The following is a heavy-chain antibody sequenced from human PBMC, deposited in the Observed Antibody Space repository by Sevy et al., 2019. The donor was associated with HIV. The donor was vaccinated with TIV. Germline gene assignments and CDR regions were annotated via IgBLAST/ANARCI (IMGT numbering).Heavy chain of an antibody. CDR1: GYSFTSYW. CDR3: ARRAIFGVAGGKNWFDP. CDR2: IYPGDSDT. V-gene: IGHV5-51*01. D-gene: IGHD3-3*01. Sequence: GESLKISCKGSGYSFTSYWIGWVRQMPGKGLEWMGIIYPGDSDTRYSPSFQGQVTISADKSISTAYLQWSSLKASDTAMSYCARRAIFGVAGGKNWFDPWGQGTLVTVSS. J-gene: IGHJ5*02.